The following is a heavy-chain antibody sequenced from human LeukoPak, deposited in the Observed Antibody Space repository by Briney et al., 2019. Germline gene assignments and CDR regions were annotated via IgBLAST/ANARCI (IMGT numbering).Heavy chain of an antibody. CDR2: IKGDGNEK. CDR1: GFSFSRYW. D-gene: IGHD3-10*01. CDR3: AKEGAYPIITYDS. V-gene: IGHV3-7*01. Sequence: LAGGSLILSCAASGFSFSRYWMNWVRQAPGKGLEWVANIKGDGNEKNYVDSVKGRFSISRDNARNSLYLQMDSLRAEDTAVYYCAKEGAYPIITYDSWGQGALVTVSS. J-gene: IGHJ5*01.